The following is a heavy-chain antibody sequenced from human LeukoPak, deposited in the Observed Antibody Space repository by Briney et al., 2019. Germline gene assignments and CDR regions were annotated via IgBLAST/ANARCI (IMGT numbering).Heavy chain of an antibody. CDR1: GYTFTGYY. D-gene: IGHD6-13*01. V-gene: IGHV1-2*02. CDR3: ARDPPKYIAAAGTFPYY. CDR2: INPNSGGT. Sequence: ASVKVSCKASGYTFTGYYMHWVRQAPGQGLEWMGWINPNSGGTNYAQKFQGRVTMTRDTSISTAYMELSRLRSDDTAVYYCARDPPKYIAAAGTFPYYWGQGTLVTVSS. J-gene: IGHJ4*02.